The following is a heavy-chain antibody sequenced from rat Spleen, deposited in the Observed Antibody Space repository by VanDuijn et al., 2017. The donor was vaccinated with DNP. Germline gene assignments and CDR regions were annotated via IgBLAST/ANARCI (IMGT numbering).Heavy chain of an antibody. Sequence: QVQLKESGPGLVHPSQTLSLTCTVAGFSLTSYNIHWVRQPPGKGLEWMGAIWSSEGTRYHSALKSRLSISKDTSKSQVFLKMNSLQTEDTATYYCAISLGPFSYWGQGTLVTVSS. D-gene: IGHD3-5*01. CDR3: AISLGPFSY. J-gene: IGHJ3*01. CDR1: GFSLTSYN. V-gene: IGHV2-41*01. CDR2: IWSSEGT.